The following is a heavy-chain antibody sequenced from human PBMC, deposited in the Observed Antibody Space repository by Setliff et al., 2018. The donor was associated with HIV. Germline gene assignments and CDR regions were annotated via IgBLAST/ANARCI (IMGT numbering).Heavy chain of an antibody. CDR1: GYTFTNYY. D-gene: IGHD5-12*01. CDR2: IYPGGARR. CDR3: ARSAHDSETGY. V-gene: IGHV1-46*01. Sequence: ASVKVSCKASGYTFTNYYMHWVRQAPGQGLEWTGIIYPGGARRSYAQKFQGRVTMTWDTSTSTVYMELSSLRSEDTAFYYCARSAHDSETGYWGQGTLVTVSS. J-gene: IGHJ4*02.